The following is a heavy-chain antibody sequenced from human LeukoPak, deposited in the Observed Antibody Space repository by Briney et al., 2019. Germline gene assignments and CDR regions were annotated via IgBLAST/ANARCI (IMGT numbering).Heavy chain of an antibody. CDR3: AVGRADYGEYQTVGWFDP. CDR2: IYYSGST. J-gene: IGHJ5*02. V-gene: IGHV4-59*01. D-gene: IGHD4-17*01. CDR1: GGSISSYY. Sequence: SETLSLTCTVSGGSISSYYWSWIRQPPGKGLEWIGYIYYSGSTNYNPSLKSRVTISVDTSKNQFSLKLSSVTAADTAVYYCAVGRADYGEYQTVGWFDPWGQGTLVTVSS.